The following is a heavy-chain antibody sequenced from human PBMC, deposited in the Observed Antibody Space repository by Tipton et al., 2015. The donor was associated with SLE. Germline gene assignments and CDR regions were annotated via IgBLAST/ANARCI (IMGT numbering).Heavy chain of an antibody. CDR2: IYHSGST. V-gene: IGHV4-34*01. Sequence: TLSLTCAVYGGSFSGYYWSWIRQPPGKGLEWIGSIYHSGSTYYNPSLKSRVTISVDTSKNQFSLKLSSVTAADTAVYYCARDCSSTSCYIDYWGQGTLVTVSS. J-gene: IGHJ4*02. CDR3: ARDCSSTSCYIDY. CDR1: GGSFSGYY. D-gene: IGHD2-2*02.